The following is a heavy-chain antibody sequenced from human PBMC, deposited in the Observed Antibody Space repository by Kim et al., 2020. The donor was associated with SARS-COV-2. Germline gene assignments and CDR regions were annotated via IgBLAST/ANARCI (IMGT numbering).Heavy chain of an antibody. CDR2: INTNTGNP. CDR3: ARDDLYLHYYDSSGYYYPAFDI. D-gene: IGHD3-22*01. V-gene: IGHV7-4-1*02. Sequence: ASVKVSCKASGYTFTSYAMNWVRQAPGQGLEWMGWINTNTGNPTYAQGFTGRFVFSLDTSVSTAYLQISSLKAEDTAVYYCARDDLYLHYYDSSGYYYPAFDIWGQGTMVTVSS. CDR1: GYTFTSYA. J-gene: IGHJ3*02.